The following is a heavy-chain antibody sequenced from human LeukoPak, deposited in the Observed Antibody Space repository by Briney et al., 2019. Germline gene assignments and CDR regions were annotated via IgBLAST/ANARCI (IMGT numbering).Heavy chain of an antibody. J-gene: IGHJ4*02. CDR2: ISGSGGST. D-gene: IGHD1-26*01. V-gene: IGHV3-23*01. CDR3: AEYNGNYYVFSPIDS. Sequence: PGGSLRLSCAASRFTFSSYAMSWVRQAPGKGLEWVSSISGSGGSTSSADSVEGRFTISRDNSKNTVYLQMNNLRVEDTAVYYCAEYNGNYYVFSPIDSWGQGTLVTVSS. CDR1: RFTFSSYA.